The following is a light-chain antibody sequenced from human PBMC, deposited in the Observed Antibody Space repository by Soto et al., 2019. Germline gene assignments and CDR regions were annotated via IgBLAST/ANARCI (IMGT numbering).Light chain of an antibody. CDR3: QQLNSYPIT. CDR2: GAS. Sequence: GDRVTITCRASQGISSNLAWYQQKPGKVPKLLIYGASSLQNGVPSSFSGSGSGTEFTLTSSGLQPEDFATYYCQQLNSYPITFGQGTRLEIK. V-gene: IGKV1-9*01. CDR1: QGISSN. J-gene: IGKJ5*01.